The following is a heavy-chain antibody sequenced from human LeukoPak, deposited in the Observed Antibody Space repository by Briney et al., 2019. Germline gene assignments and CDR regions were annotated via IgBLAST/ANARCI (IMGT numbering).Heavy chain of an antibody. Sequence: ASVKVSCKASGYTFTGYYMHWVRQAPGQGLEWMGWINPNSGGTNYAQKFQGRVTMTRDTPISTAYMELSRLTSDDTAVYYCARGSRSGWPYDAFDIWGQGTMVTVSS. V-gene: IGHV1-2*02. CDR2: INPNSGGT. CDR1: GYTFTGYY. J-gene: IGHJ3*02. CDR3: ARGSRSGWPYDAFDI. D-gene: IGHD6-19*01.